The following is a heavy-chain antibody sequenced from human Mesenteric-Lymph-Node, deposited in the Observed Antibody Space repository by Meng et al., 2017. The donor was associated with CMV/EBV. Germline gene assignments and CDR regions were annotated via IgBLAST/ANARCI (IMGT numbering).Heavy chain of an antibody. CDR1: GFTFSSYD. Sequence: GESLKISCAASGFTFSSYDMHWVRQATGKGLEWVSAIGTAGDTYYPGSVKGRFTISRENAKNSLYLQMNSLRAGDTAVYYCARDPTRIYYFDYWGQGTLVTVSS. CDR2: IGTAGDT. V-gene: IGHV3-13*01. D-gene: IGHD3-10*01. CDR3: ARDPTRIYYFDY. J-gene: IGHJ4*02.